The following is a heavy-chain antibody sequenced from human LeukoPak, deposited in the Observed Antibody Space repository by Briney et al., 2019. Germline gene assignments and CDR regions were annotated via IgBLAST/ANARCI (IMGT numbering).Heavy chain of an antibody. Sequence: GGSLRLSCAASGFTFSSYAMSWVRQAPGKGLEWVSAISGSGDDTEYADSVKGRFTISRDNSKNTLYLQMNSLRVEDTAVYYCAKCTTIRYANALHIWGQGTMVTVSS. CDR1: GFTFSSYA. CDR2: ISGSGDDT. V-gene: IGHV3-23*01. J-gene: IGHJ3*02. CDR3: AKCTTIRYANALHI. D-gene: IGHD2-2*01.